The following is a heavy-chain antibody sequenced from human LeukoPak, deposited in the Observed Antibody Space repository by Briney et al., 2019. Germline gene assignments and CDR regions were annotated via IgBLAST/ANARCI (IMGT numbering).Heavy chain of an antibody. CDR3: ARTGYSYGLRAYYYYMDV. D-gene: IGHD5-18*01. CDR1: GFTFSSYA. CDR2: ISSNGGST. J-gene: IGHJ6*03. Sequence: GGSLRLSCAASGFTFSSYAMHWVRQAPGKGLEYVSAISSNGGSTYYANSVKGRFTISRDNSKNTLYLQMGSLRAEDMAVYYCARTGYSYGLRAYYYYMDVWGKGTTVTISS. V-gene: IGHV3-64*01.